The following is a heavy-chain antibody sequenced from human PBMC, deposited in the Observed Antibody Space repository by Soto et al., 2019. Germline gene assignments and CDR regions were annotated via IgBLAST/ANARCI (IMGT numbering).Heavy chain of an antibody. V-gene: IGHV1-69*12. CDR1: GGTFSSYA. CDR2: IIPIFGTA. J-gene: IGHJ4*02. Sequence: QVQLVQSGAEVKKPGSSVKVSCKASGGTFSSYAISWVRQAPGQGLEWMGGIIPIFGTANYAQKFQGRVTITADESTSRADMDVSSVRSEDTGVYSCASASVGVVIGSGFDCWGQGTLVTVSA. CDR3: ASASVGVVIGSGFDC. D-gene: IGHD3-3*01.